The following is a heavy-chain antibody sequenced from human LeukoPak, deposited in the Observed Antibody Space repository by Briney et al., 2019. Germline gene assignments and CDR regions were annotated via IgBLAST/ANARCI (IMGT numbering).Heavy chain of an antibody. Sequence: GGSLRLSCEASGFTFSTYSMSGVRQAPGRGLEWVSSIDSTTSYIYYADSLKGRFTISRDNAKNSLSLQVNSLRAEDTAVYYCARDFRTQLDGYSPPYHFDYWGQGALVTVSS. D-gene: IGHD5-24*01. CDR1: GFTFSTYS. CDR3: ARDFRTQLDGYSPPYHFDY. V-gene: IGHV3-21*01. J-gene: IGHJ4*02. CDR2: IDSTTSYI.